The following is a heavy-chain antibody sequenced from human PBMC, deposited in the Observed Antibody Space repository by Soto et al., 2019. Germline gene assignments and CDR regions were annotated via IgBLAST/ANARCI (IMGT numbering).Heavy chain of an antibody. V-gene: IGHV5-10-1*03. D-gene: IGHD6-6*01. CDR2: IDPSDSYT. CDR1: GYSFTSYW. Sequence: EVQLVQSGAEVKKPGESLRISCKGSGYSFTSYWISWVRQMPGKGLEWMGRIDPSDSYTNYSPSFQGHVTISADKSISTAYLQWSSLKASDTAMYYCARASSSSPAPLLNYYYGMDVWGQGTTVTVSS. CDR3: ARASSSSPAPLLNYYYGMDV. J-gene: IGHJ6*02.